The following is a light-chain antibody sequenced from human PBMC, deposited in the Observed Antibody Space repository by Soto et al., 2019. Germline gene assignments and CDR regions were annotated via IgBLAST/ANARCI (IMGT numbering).Light chain of an antibody. CDR1: KLGDKY. CDR2: QDT. V-gene: IGLV3-1*01. CDR3: QAWGTSPYV. J-gene: IGLJ1*01. Sequence: SYELTQPPSVSVSPGQTASITCSGDKLGDKYVCWYQQKPGQSPVLVIYQDTKRPSGIPERFSGSNSGNTATLTISGTQAMDEADYYCQAWGTSPYVFGTGTQLTVL.